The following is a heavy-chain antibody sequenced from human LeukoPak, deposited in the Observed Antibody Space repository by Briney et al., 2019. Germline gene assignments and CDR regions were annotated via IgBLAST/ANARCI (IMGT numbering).Heavy chain of an antibody. CDR2: IYYSGST. CDR3: ARGPDYGDYNYYYYGMDV. J-gene: IGHJ6*02. CDR1: GGSISSSSYY. Sequence: PSETLSLTCTVSGGSISSSSYYWGWIRQPPGKGLEWIGSIYYSGSTYYNPSLKSRVTISVDTSKNQFSLKLSSVTAADTAVYYCARGPDYGDYNYYYYGMDVWGQGTTVTVSS. D-gene: IGHD4-17*01. V-gene: IGHV4-39*01.